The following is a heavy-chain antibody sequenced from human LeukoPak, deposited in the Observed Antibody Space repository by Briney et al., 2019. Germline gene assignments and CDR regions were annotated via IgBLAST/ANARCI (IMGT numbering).Heavy chain of an antibody. V-gene: IGHV4-38-2*02. D-gene: IGHD3-22*01. CDR1: GYSISSGYY. CDR2: IYHSGST. J-gene: IGHJ4*02. Sequence: SETLSLTCTVSGYSISSGYYWGWIRQPPGKGLEWIGSIYHSGSTYYNPSLKSRVTISVDTSKNQFSLKLSSVTAADTAVYYCARVDYYDSSGIARWGQGTLVTASS. CDR3: ARVDYYDSSGIAR.